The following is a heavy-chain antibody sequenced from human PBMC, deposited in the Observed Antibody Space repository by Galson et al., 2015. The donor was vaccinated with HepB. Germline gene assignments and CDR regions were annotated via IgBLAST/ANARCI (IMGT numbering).Heavy chain of an antibody. V-gene: IGHV4-59*01. J-gene: IGHJ4*02. CDR2: IYYSGST. Sequence: SETLSLTCTVSGGSISSYYWSWIRQPPGKGLEWIGYIYYSGSTNYNPSLKSRVTISVDTSKNQFSLKLSSVTAADTAVYYCARVSYGSGLLGSELEIDYWGQGTLVTVSS. D-gene: IGHD3-10*01. CDR1: GGSISSYY. CDR3: ARVSYGSGLLGSELEIDY.